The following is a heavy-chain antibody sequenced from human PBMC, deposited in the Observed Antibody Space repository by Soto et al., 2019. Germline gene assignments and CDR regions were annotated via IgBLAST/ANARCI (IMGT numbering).Heavy chain of an antibody. J-gene: IGHJ6*02. Sequence: SVKVSCKASGGTFSSYAISWVRQAPGQGLEWMGGIIPIFGTANYAQKFQGRVTMTRDTSTSTVYMELSSLRSEDTAVYYCARDSGDDFWSGYTYGMDVWGQGTTVTVSS. D-gene: IGHD3-3*01. CDR2: IIPIFGTA. CDR1: GGTFSSYA. CDR3: ARDSGDDFWSGYTYGMDV. V-gene: IGHV1-69*05.